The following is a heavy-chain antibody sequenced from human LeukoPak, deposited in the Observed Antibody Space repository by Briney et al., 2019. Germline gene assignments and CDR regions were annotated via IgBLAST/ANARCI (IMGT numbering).Heavy chain of an antibody. CDR3: ARGWDYDILTFDY. CDR1: GGSFSGYY. V-gene: IGHV4-34*01. D-gene: IGHD3-9*01. J-gene: IGHJ4*02. Sequence: SETLSLTCAVYGGSFSGYYWSWIRQPPGKGLEWIGEINHSGSTNYNPSLKSRVTISVDTSKNQFSLKLSSVTAADTAVYYCARGWDYDILTFDYWGQGTLVTVSS. CDR2: INHSGST.